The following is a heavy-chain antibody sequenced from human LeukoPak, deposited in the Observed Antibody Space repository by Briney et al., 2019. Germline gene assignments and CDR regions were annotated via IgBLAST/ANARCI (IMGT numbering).Heavy chain of an antibody. D-gene: IGHD4-17*01. Sequence: SETLSLTCTVSGASISSYYWSWIRQPPGKGLEWIGYMYHGGSTYYNPSLEGRVTISVDRSKNQLSLRVSSVTAADTAVYYCASTNDFGDYMGAWGQGILVTVSS. CDR3: ASTNDFGDYMGA. J-gene: IGHJ5*02. CDR1: GASISSYY. V-gene: IGHV4-59*12. CDR2: MYHGGST.